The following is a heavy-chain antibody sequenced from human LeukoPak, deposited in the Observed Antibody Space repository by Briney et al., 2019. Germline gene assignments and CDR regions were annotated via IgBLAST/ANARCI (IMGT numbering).Heavy chain of an antibody. CDR3: ARGPYCGGDCYLWD. D-gene: IGHD2-21*02. Sequence: NPSETLSLTCTVSGGSISSSSYYWGWIRQPPGKGLEWIGSIYYSGSTYYNPSLKSRVTISVDTSKNQFSLKLSSVTAADTAVYYCARGPYCGGDCYLWDWGQGTLVTVSS. J-gene: IGHJ4*02. CDR2: IYYSGST. V-gene: IGHV4-39*07. CDR1: GGSISSSSYY.